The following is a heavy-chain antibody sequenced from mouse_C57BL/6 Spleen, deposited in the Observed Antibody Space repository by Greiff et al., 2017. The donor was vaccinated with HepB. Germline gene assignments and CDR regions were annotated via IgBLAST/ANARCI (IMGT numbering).Heavy chain of an antibody. CDR3: ARYYYGSSYDWYFDV. J-gene: IGHJ1*03. CDR1: GYTFTSYW. D-gene: IGHD1-1*01. V-gene: IGHV1-52*01. Sequence: QVQLQQPGAELVRPGSSVKLSCKASGYTFTSYWMHWVKQRPIQGLEWIGNIDPSDSETHYNQKFKDKATLTVDKSSSTAYRQLSSLTSEDSAVYYCARYYYGSSYDWYFDVWGTGTTVTVSS. CDR2: IDPSDSET.